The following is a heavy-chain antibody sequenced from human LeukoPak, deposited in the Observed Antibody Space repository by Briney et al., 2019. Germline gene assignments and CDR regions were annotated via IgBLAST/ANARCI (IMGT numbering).Heavy chain of an antibody. J-gene: IGHJ4*02. V-gene: IGHV1-8*01. CDR1: GYTFTSYD. D-gene: IGHD3-22*01. CDR2: MNPNSGNT. Sequence: ASVKVSCKASGYTFTSYDINWVRQATGQGLEWMGWMNPNSGNTGYAQKLQGRVTMTTDTSTSTAYMELRSLRSDDTAVYYCARAHYYDSSGYYYYWGQGTLVTVSS. CDR3: ARAHYYDSSGYYYY.